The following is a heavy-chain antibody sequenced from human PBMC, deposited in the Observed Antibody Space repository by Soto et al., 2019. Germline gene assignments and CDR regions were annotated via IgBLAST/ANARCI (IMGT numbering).Heavy chain of an antibody. CDR3: ATDIVATIYRDYYYYMDV. J-gene: IGHJ6*03. D-gene: IGHD5-12*01. V-gene: IGHV4-59*01. Sequence: HSETLSLTCTVSGGSISSYYWSWIRQPPGKGLEWIGYIYYSGSTNYNPSLKSRVTISVDTSKNQFSLKLSSVTAADTAVYYCATDIVATIYRDYYYYMDVWGKGTTVTVSS. CDR2: IYYSGST. CDR1: GGSISSYY.